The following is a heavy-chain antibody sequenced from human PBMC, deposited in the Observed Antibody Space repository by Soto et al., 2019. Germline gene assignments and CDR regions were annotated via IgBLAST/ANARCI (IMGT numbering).Heavy chain of an antibody. CDR1: GFTFTNAW. V-gene: IGHV3-15*07. Sequence: GGCLRLSCAASGFTFTNAWMNWVRQAPGKGLEWVGRIKSKTDGGTTDYAAPVKGRFTISRDDSENTLYLQMNSLKTEDTAVYYCTTGPNLRPLAAFDIWGQGTVVTVAS. CDR2: IKSKTDGGTT. CDR3: TTGPNLRPLAAFDI. J-gene: IGHJ3*02.